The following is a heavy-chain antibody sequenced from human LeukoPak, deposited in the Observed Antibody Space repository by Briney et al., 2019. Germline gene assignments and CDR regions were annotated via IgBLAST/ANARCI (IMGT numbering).Heavy chain of an antibody. CDR1: GFTVSSNF. CDR3: ARDRPHGSYLDFDY. V-gene: IGHV3-66*01. D-gene: IGHD1-26*01. J-gene: IGHJ4*02. CDR2: INNDGST. Sequence: GGSLRLSCAASGFTVSSNFMSWVRQAPGKGLEWVSVINNDGSTYYADSVKGRFTISRDNSKNTLYLQMNSLRAEDTAVYYCARDRPHGSYLDFDYWGQGTLVTVSS.